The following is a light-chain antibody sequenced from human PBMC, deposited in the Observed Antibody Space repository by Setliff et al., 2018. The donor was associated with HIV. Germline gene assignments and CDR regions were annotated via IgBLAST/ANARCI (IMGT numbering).Light chain of an antibody. J-gene: IGLJ1*01. CDR3: CSHARDRSDV. CDR2: EVT. CDR1: SSDVGNDNL. Sequence: QAALPQSASVSRSPGQSITISCTGTSSDVGNDNLVSWYQHHPSQAPKLVIYEVTKRPSGVSNSFSGSKSGNTAALTISGLQAEDEGDYYCCSHARDRSDVFGTGTKVTVL. V-gene: IGLV2-23*02.